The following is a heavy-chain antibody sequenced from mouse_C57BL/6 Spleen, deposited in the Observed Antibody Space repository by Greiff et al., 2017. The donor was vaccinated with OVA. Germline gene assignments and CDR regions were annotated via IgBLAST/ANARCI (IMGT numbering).Heavy chain of an antibody. CDR1: GYTFTSYW. V-gene: IGHV1-55*01. CDR3: ARPPLYCCGRAWFAY. CDR2: IYPGSGST. J-gene: IGHJ3*01. Sequence: QVQLKQPGAELVKPGASVKLSCKASGYTFTSYWITWVKQSPGQGLEWIGDIYPGSGSTNYNEKFKSKVTLTVDTSSSTAYMQLSSLTSEDTAVYYCARPPLYCCGRAWFAYWGQGTLVTVSA. D-gene: IGHD1-1*01.